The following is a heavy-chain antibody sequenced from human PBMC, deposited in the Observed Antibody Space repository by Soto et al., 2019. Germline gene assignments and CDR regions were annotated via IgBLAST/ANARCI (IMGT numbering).Heavy chain of an antibody. J-gene: IGHJ4*02. CDR2: ISGSGGST. Sequence: EVQLLESAGGLVQPGGSLRLSCATSGFTFSSYAMSWVRQAPGKGLEWVSPISGSGGSTYYADSVKGRFTISRDNSKNTLYLQMTSLRAEDTAVYYCARGYDILSHFDYWGQGTLVTVSS. D-gene: IGHD3-9*01. CDR1: GFTFSSYA. CDR3: ARGYDILSHFDY. V-gene: IGHV3-23*01.